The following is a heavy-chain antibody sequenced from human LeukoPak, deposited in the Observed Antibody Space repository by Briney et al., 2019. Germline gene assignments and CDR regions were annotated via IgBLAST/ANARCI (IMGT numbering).Heavy chain of an antibody. CDR2: ISSSSSYI. Sequence: PGGSLRLSCAASGFTFSSYEMNWVRQAPGKGLEWVSSISSSSSYIFYADSVKGRFTISRDNAKNSLYLQMNSLRAEDTAVYYCARDRGDGYNSYWGQGTLVTVSS. CDR3: ARDRGDGYNSY. CDR1: GFTFSSYE. V-gene: IGHV3-21*01. D-gene: IGHD5-24*01. J-gene: IGHJ4*02.